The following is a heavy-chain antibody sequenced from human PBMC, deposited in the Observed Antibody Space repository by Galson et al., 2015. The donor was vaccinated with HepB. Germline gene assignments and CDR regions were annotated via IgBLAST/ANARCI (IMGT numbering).Heavy chain of an antibody. CDR3: ARARYSSSSPDY. Sequence: SVKVSCKASGYTFSSYGISWVRQAPGQGLEWTGWINGYNGNTNYALKLQGRVTISADTSTNTVYMELRSLSSDDTAVYYCARARYSSSSPDYWGQGTLVTVSS. J-gene: IGHJ4*02. CDR2: INGYNGNT. CDR1: GYTFSSYG. D-gene: IGHD6-6*01. V-gene: IGHV1-18*01.